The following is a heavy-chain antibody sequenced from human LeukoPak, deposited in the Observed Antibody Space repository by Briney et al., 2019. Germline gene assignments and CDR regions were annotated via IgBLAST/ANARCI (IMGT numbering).Heavy chain of an antibody. Sequence: GGSLRLSCSASGFTFSSYAMHWVRQAPGKGLEYVSAISSNGGSTYYADSVKGRFTISRDNSKNTLYLQMSSLRAEDTAVYYCVKGGFGQGITMVRRALGFDYWGQGTLVTVSS. CDR2: ISSNGGST. CDR1: GFTFSSYA. CDR3: VKGGFGQGITMVRRALGFDY. V-gene: IGHV3-64D*06. D-gene: IGHD3-10*01. J-gene: IGHJ4*02.